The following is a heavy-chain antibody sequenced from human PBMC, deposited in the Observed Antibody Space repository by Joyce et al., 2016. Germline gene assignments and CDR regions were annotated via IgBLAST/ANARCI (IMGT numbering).Heavy chain of an antibody. CDR1: GFIFGSYG. CDR3: ARDRRTMMTTLGY. D-gene: IGHD3-22*01. V-gene: IGHV3-33*01. CDR2: IWYDGSNK. Sequence: QVQLVESGGGVVQPGRSLRLSCEASGFIFGSYGMHWVRQAPGKGLDWVAMIWYDGSNKNYAESVKGRFTISRDNSVNTLYLQMNSLKVEDSGIYYCARDRRTMMTTLGYWGQGILVTVSS. J-gene: IGHJ4*02.